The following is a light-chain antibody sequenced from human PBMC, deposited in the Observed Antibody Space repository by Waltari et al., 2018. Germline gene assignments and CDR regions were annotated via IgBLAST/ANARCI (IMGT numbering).Light chain of an antibody. J-gene: IGLJ3*02. V-gene: IGLV7-46*01. Sequence: QAVVTQEPSLTVSPGGTVTLTCGSSTGAVTSGHYSYWFQLKPGQAPRTLVYDTNNKHSRPPARFSGSLLGGEAALTLSGAQPEDAAEYYCLLYYSGAWVFGGGTKVTVL. CDR2: DTN. CDR3: LLYYSGAWV. CDR1: TGAVTSGHY.